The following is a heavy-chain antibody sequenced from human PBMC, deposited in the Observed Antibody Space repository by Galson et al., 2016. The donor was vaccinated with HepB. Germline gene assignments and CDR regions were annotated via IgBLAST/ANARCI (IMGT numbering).Heavy chain of an antibody. CDR1: GFIFSNYD. V-gene: IGHV3-13*01. D-gene: IGHD3-10*01. Sequence: SLRLSCAASGFIFSNYDIHWVRQAAGKGLEWVSTIGSAGDAYYPGSVKGRFIISRENAKNTVYLQMNSLRAGDTAVYYCARDIGGSGAFDIWGQGTMVTVSP. J-gene: IGHJ3*02. CDR2: IGSAGDA. CDR3: ARDIGGSGAFDI.